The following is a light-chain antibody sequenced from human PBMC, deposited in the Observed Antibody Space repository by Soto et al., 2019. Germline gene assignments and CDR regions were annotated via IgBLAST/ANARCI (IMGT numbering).Light chain of an antibody. V-gene: IGKV1-5*03. CDR1: QSISSW. J-gene: IGKJ1*01. CDR3: QQYNSYSRT. CDR2: KAS. Sequence: DIQMTQSPSTLSASVGDRVTITCRASQSISSWLAWYQQKPGQAPKLLIYKASCLESGVPSRFSGSGSGTEFTLTISSLQPDDFATYYCQQYNSYSRTFGQGTKVEIK.